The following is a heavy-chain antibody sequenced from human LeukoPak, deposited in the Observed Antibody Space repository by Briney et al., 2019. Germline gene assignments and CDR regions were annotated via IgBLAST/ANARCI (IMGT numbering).Heavy chain of an antibody. J-gene: IGHJ4*02. D-gene: IGHD3-10*01. V-gene: IGHV1-69*08. CDR3: ARTAAEWEFRGDLDY. CDR1: AGTFSNYN. Sequence: ASVKVSCKASAGTFSNYNINWVRQAPGQGLEWMGRIISTSGTADYAQKFQGSVTITADTSTNTFYLELSSLRYEDTAVYYCARTAAEWEFRGDLDYWGQGTLVTVSS. CDR2: IISTSGTA.